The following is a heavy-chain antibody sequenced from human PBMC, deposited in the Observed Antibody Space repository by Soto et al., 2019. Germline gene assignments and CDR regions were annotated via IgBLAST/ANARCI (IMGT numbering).Heavy chain of an antibody. CDR2: IYYSGST. D-gene: IGHD2-2*02. CDR3: ARVRRIGYCSSTSCYSSYFDY. CDR1: RGSISSYY. V-gene: IGHV4-59*01. Sequence: SETLSLTCTVSRGSISSYYWSWIRQPPGKGLEWIGYIYYSGSTNYNPSLKSRVTISVDTSKNQFSLKLSSVTAADTAVYYCARVRRIGYCSSTSCYSSYFDYWGQGTLVTVSS. J-gene: IGHJ4*02.